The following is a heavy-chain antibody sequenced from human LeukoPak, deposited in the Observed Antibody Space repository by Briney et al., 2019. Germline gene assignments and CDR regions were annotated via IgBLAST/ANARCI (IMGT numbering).Heavy chain of an antibody. CDR2: ISSSSSTI. CDR1: GFTFSSFG. V-gene: IGHV3-48*01. Sequence: GGSLRLSCAASGFTFSSFGMNWVRQAPGKGLEWVSYISSSSSTIYYADSVKGRFTISRDNAKNTLYLQMNSLRAEDTAVYYCARVEDYDILTGFDYWGQGTLVTVSS. CDR3: ARVEDYDILTGFDY. D-gene: IGHD3-9*01. J-gene: IGHJ4*02.